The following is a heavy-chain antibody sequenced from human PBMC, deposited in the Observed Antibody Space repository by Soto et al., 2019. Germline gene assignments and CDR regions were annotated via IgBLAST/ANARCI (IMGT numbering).Heavy chain of an antibody. Sequence: QVQLVQSGAELKVAGSSVRVSCTASGGTFNTYTFSWVRQAPGQGLEWMGRIIPFLGISNYAPQFQRRIMTAANRSTRTTYPDRTGLASEDTVLYDCPTEDRRSALDDWGQGSVVSVSS. V-gene: IGHV1-69*08. CDR3: PTEDRRSALDD. D-gene: IGHD3-22*01. J-gene: IGHJ4*02. CDR2: IIPFLGIS. CDR1: GGTFNTYT.